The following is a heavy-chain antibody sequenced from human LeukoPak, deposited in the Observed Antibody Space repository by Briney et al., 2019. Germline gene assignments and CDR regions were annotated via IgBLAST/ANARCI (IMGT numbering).Heavy chain of an antibody. D-gene: IGHD2-15*01. V-gene: IGHV3-49*04. Sequence: PGRSLRLSCSAAGFTFGEFAMTWVRQAPGKGLEWVGIGRAKAYGATKEYAASVKGRFTISRDDSKSVAYLQMDNLKTEDTGIYYCTRGSGRFEYWGQGTRVTVSS. CDR1: GFTFGEFA. CDR2: GRAKAYGATK. J-gene: IGHJ4*02. CDR3: TRGSGRFEY.